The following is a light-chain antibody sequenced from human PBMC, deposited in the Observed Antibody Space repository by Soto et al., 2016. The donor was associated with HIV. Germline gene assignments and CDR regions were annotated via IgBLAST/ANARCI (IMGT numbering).Light chain of an antibody. J-gene: IGKJ4*01. Sequence: DIQMTQSPSTLSASVGDRVTIACRASQSINSWLAWYQQKAGKAPKLLIYKASSLESGVPSRFSGSGSGTEFTLTISSLQPDDFATYYCQKYNSAPHTFGGGTKVEIE. V-gene: IGKV1-5*03. CDR2: KAS. CDR3: QKYNSAPHT. CDR1: QSINSW.